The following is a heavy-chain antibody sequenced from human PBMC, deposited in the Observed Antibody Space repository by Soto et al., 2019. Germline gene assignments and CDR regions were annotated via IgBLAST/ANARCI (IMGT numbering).Heavy chain of an antibody. J-gene: IGHJ5*02. D-gene: IGHD2-8*01. CDR1: GDSFTNYA. V-gene: IGHV1-69*01. CDR3: GRYCTNTKCRGGYYLDR. Sequence: QVLLVQSGAEMKQPGSSVSVSCKASGDSFTNYAFTWVRQAPGQGPEWLGGIILALGTPHYSQRFQGRLTITADESSSAVYMELGSLRLEDTAVYYCGRYCTNTKCRGGYYLDRWGQGNMLTVSS. CDR2: IILALGTP.